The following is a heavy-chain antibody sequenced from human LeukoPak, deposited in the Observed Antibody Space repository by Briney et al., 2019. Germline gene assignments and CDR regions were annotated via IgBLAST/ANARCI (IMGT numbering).Heavy chain of an antibody. D-gene: IGHD6-19*01. J-gene: IGHJ4*02. Sequence: GESLKISCKGSGYSFTSNWIGWVRQMPGKGLEWMGIIYPGDSDTRYSPSFQGQVTISADKSISTAYLQWSSLKASDTAMYYCARHSYSSGWRQDYWGQGTLVTVSS. CDR2: IYPGDSDT. CDR1: GYSFTSNW. V-gene: IGHV5-51*01. CDR3: ARHSYSSGWRQDY.